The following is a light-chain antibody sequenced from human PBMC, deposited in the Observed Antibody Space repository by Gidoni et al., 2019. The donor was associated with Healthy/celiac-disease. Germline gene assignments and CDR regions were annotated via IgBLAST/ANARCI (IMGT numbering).Light chain of an antibody. Sequence: ETVLTQSPGTLSLSPGERATLTCRASQSVSSSYLAWYQQKPGQAPRLLIYGASSRDTGIPDRFSGSGSGTDFTLTISRLEPEDFAVYYCQQYGSSSYTFGQGTKLEIK. CDR1: QSVSSSY. CDR3: QQYGSSSYT. CDR2: GAS. J-gene: IGKJ2*01. V-gene: IGKV3-20*01.